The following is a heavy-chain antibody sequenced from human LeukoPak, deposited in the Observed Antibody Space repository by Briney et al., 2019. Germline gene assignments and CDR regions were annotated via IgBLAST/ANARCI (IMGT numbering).Heavy chain of an antibody. Sequence: ASVKVSCKTSGYTFTAYHIHWVRQAPGQGLEWMGWIDPNSGVTNYAQRFQGRVTMTRDTSISSAYMELSRLRSDDTAVYYCASVMPLYYFDSWGQGTLVTVSS. J-gene: IGHJ4*02. CDR3: ASVMPLYYFDS. CDR1: GYTFTAYH. CDR2: IDPNSGVT. D-gene: IGHD3-16*01. V-gene: IGHV1-2*02.